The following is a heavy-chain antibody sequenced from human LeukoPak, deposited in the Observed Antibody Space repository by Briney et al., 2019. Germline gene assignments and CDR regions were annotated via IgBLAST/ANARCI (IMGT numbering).Heavy chain of an antibody. J-gene: IGHJ5*01. CDR1: GFTVSSNY. D-gene: IGHD3-3*01. Sequence: PGGSLRLSCAASGFTVSSNYMSWVRQAPGKGLEWVSVIYSGGSTYYADSVKGRFTISRDNSKNTLYLQMNSLRPEDTAVYYCARLMYYDFWSGYSPKIDEIDSWGQGTLVTVSS. V-gene: IGHV3-66*02. CDR3: ARLMYYDFWSGYSPKIDEIDS. CDR2: IYSGGST.